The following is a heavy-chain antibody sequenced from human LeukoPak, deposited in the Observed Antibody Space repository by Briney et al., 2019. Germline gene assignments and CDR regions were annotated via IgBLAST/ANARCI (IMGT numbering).Heavy chain of an antibody. V-gene: IGHV3-23*01. J-gene: IGHJ4*02. Sequence: GGSLRLSCAASGFTFSNYAMNWVRQTPGKGLEWVSAISGSGGGTYYADSVKGRFTISRDNSKNTLYLQMNSLRVEDTAEYYCALNDGCTSSWDYWGQGTLVTVSS. CDR1: GFTFSNYA. D-gene: IGHD6-13*01. CDR2: ISGSGGGT. CDR3: ALNDGCTSSWDY.